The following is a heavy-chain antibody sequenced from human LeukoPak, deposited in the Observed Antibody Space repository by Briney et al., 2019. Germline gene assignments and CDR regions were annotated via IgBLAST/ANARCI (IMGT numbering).Heavy chain of an antibody. D-gene: IGHD3-3*01. CDR3: ASHVVYYDFWSGYYTVGYFDY. CDR2: IYTSGST. Sequence: SETLSLTCTVSGGSISSYYWSWIRQPPGKGLEWIGYIYTSGSTNYNPSLKSRVTISVDTSKNQFSLKLSSVTAADTAVYYCASHVVYYDFWSGYYTVGYFDYWGQGTLVTVSS. CDR1: GGSISSYY. J-gene: IGHJ4*02. V-gene: IGHV4-4*09.